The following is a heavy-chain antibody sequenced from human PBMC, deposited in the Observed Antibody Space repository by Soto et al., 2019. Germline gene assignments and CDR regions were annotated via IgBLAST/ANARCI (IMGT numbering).Heavy chain of an antibody. J-gene: IGHJ6*02. Sequence: ASVKVSCKASGYTFTSYDINWVRQATGQGLEWMGWMNPNSGNTGYAQKFQGRVTMTRNTSISTAYMELSSLRAEDTAVYYCARIEHPGHCGGDCYAYYYYGMDVWGQGTTVTVS. CDR3: ARIEHPGHCGGDCYAYYYYGMDV. V-gene: IGHV1-8*01. D-gene: IGHD2-21*02. CDR2: MNPNSGNT. CDR1: GYTFTSYD.